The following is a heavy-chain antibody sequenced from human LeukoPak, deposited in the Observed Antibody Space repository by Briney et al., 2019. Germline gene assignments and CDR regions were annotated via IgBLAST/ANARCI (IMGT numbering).Heavy chain of an antibody. Sequence: GGSLRLSCAASGFTFSNYAIHWVRQAPGKGLVGVGVISYDGSYKYYADSVKGRFTISRDNSKNTLYLQMNTLRGEDTAVYYCARTELDLDGFDIWGQGTTVTVSS. CDR1: GFTFSNYA. CDR2: ISYDGSYK. V-gene: IGHV3-30*04. CDR3: ARTELDLDGFDI. D-gene: IGHD1-1*01. J-gene: IGHJ3*02.